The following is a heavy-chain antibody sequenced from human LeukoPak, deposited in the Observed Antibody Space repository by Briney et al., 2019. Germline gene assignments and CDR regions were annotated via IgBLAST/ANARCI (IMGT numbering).Heavy chain of an antibody. CDR2: IRYDGSNK. CDR1: GFTFSSYG. V-gene: IGHV3-30*02. J-gene: IGHJ6*03. CDR3: AKGGVAATHYYYYYMDV. D-gene: IGHD2-15*01. Sequence: GGSLRLSCAASGFTFSSYGMHWVRQAPGKGLEWVAFIRYDGSNKYYADSVKGRFTISRDNSKNTLYLQMNSLRAEDTAVYYCAKGGVAATHYYYYYMDVWGKGTTVTISS.